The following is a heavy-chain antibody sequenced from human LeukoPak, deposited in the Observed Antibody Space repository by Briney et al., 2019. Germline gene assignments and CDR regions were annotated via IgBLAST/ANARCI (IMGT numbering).Heavy chain of an antibody. J-gene: IGHJ4*02. D-gene: IGHD3-22*01. V-gene: IGHV7-4-1*02. CDR1: GYTFTSYA. CDR2: INTNTGNP. CDR3: AREPRHYYDSSGVDY. Sequence: ASVKVSCKASGYTFTSYAMNWVRQAPGQGLEWMGRINTNTGNPTYAQGFTGRFVFSLDTSVSTAYLQISSLKAEDTAVYYCAREPRHYYDSSGVDYWGQGTLVTVSS.